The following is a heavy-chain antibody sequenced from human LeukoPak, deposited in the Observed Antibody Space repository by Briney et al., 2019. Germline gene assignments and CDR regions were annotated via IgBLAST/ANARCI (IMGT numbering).Heavy chain of an antibody. CDR3: TRVPVITMVRGVEFDY. CDR1: GFTFGDYA. CDR2: VRSKAYGGTT. Sequence: GGSLRLSCTASGFTFGDYAMSWVRQAPGKGLEWVGFVRSKAYGGTTEYAASVKGRFTISRDDSKSIAYLQMNSLKTEDTAVYYCTRVPVITMVRGVEFDYWGQGTLVTVSS. V-gene: IGHV3-49*04. D-gene: IGHD3-10*01. J-gene: IGHJ4*02.